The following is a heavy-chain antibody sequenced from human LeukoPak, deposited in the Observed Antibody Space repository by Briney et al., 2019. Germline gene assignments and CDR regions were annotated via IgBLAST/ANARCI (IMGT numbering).Heavy chain of an antibody. V-gene: IGHV3-21*01. CDR2: ISTTNSYI. Sequence: GGSLRLSCAASGFTFSRYSMHWVRQAPGKGLEWVSSISTTNSYIYYADSVKGRFAISRDNAKNSLYLQMNSLRAEDTATYYCARDQQWLDTEGGFDYWGQGTLVAVSS. CDR1: GFTFSRYS. J-gene: IGHJ4*02. D-gene: IGHD6-19*01. CDR3: ARDQQWLDTEGGFDY.